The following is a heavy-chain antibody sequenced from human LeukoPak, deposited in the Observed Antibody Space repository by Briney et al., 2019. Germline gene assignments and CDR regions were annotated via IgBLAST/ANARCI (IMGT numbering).Heavy chain of an antibody. V-gene: IGHV1-69*04. J-gene: IGHJ3*02. Sequence: ASVKVSCKASGGTFSSYAISWVRQAPGQGLEWMGRIIPILGIANYAQKFQGRVTITADKSTSTAYMELSSLRSEDTAVYYCARATRYYYGSGSYYSDAFDIWGQGTMVTVSS. CDR2: IIPILGIA. CDR3: ARATRYYYGSGSYYSDAFDI. D-gene: IGHD3-10*01. CDR1: GGTFSSYA.